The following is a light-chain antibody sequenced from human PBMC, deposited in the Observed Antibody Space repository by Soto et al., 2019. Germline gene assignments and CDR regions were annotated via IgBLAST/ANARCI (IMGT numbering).Light chain of an antibody. V-gene: IGKV3-11*01. J-gene: IGKJ5*01. Sequence: EIVLTQSPGTLSLSPGERATLSCRASQSVGNYLAWYQQKPGQAPRLLIYGASTRATGIPARFSGSGSGTEFTLTISSLEPEDAAVYYCQQRSNWPPITFGQGTRLEIK. CDR1: QSVGNY. CDR3: QQRSNWPPIT. CDR2: GAS.